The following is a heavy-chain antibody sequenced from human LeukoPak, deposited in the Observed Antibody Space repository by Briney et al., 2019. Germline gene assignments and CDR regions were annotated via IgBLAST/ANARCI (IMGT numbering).Heavy chain of an antibody. CDR2: ISSSGSSI. D-gene: IGHD3-10*01. CDR1: GFTFSSYE. J-gene: IGHJ4*02. V-gene: IGHV3-48*03. Sequence: GGFLRLSCAASGFTFSSYEMNWVRQAPGKGLEWVSYISSSGSSIYYADSVKGRFTISRDNAKNSLFLQMNSLRAEDTAVYFCARDTDYYGSGSSFDYWGQGTLVTVSS. CDR3: ARDTDYYGSGSSFDY.